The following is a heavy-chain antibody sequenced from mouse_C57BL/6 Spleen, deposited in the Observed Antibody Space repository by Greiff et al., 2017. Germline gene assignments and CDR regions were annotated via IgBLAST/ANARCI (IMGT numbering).Heavy chain of an antibody. J-gene: IGHJ2*01. V-gene: IGHV1-5*01. D-gene: IGHD2-4*01. CDR1: GYTFTSYW. Sequence: EVKLVESGTVLARPGASVKMSCKTSGYTFTSYWMHWVKQRPGQGLEWIGAIYPGNSDTSYNQKFKGKAQLTAVTSTSTAYMELSSLTNEDSAVYDGTRDDYDEAYFDYWGQGTTLTVSS. CDR2: IYPGNSDT. CDR3: TRDDYDEAYFDY.